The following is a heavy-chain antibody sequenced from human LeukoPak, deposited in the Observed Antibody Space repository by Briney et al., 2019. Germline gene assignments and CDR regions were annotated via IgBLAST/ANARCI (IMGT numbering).Heavy chain of an antibody. J-gene: IGHJ4*02. D-gene: IGHD2-15*01. V-gene: IGHV4-4*07. Sequence: SVTLSLTCTVSGGSISNSYWCWVRQPAGKGLEWIGRISASGNTDYNPSLKGRVTMSVDTSKNQFSLRLTSVTAADTAVYYCAREGRSSTPGYWGPGTLVTVSS. CDR1: GGSISNSY. CDR3: AREGRSSTPGY. CDR2: ISASGNT.